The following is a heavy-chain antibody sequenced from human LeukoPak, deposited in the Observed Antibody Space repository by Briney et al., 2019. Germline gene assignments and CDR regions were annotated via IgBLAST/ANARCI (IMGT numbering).Heavy chain of an antibody. CDR2: TSSSGSTI. CDR3: ARVAGYSSSWSPIQL. J-gene: IGHJ1*01. V-gene: IGHV3-11*04. Sequence: GGSLRLSCAASGFTFSDYYMSWIRQAPGKGLEWVSYTSSSGSTILYADSVKGRFTISRDNAKNSLYLQMNSLRAEDTAVYYCARVAGYSSSWSPIQLWGQGTLVTVSS. CDR1: GFTFSDYY. D-gene: IGHD6-13*01.